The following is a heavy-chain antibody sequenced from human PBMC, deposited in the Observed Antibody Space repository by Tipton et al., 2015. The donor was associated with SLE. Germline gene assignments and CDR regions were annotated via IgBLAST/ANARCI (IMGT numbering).Heavy chain of an antibody. CDR1: GFTFSSYP. J-gene: IGHJ4*02. V-gene: IGHV3-30-3*01. CDR2: ISYDGSNK. D-gene: IGHD6-19*01. CDR3: ASSAWGQWLVLDY. Sequence: SLRLSCSASGFTFSSYPMHWVRQAPGKGLEWVAIISYDGSNKYFADSVKGRFTISRDNSKNTLYLQMNSLRAEDTAVYYCASSAWGQWLVLDYWGQGTLVTVSS.